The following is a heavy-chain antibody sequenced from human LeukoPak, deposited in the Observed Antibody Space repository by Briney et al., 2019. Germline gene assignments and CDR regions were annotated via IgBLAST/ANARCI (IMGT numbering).Heavy chain of an antibody. J-gene: IGHJ5*02. V-gene: IGHV1-69*13. CDR1: GGTFSSYA. Sequence: SVKVSCKASGGTFSSYAISWVRQAPGQGLEWMGGIIPIFGTANYAQKFQGRVTITADESTSTAYTELSSLRSEDTAVYYCASAEYQLLGYWWNWFDPWGQGTLLTVSS. D-gene: IGHD2-2*01. CDR2: IIPIFGTA. CDR3: ASAEYQLLGYWWNWFDP.